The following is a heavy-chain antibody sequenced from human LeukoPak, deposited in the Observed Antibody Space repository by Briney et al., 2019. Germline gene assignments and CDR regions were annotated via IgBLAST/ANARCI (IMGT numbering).Heavy chain of an antibody. Sequence: SETLSLTCTVSGGSISSSNYYWGWIRQPPGKGLEWIGSIYYSGSTYYNPSLKSRVTISVDTSKNQFSLKLSSVTAADTAVYYCARDLGYQLSTPMSPFDPWGQGTLVTVSS. CDR3: ARDLGYQLSTPMSPFDP. V-gene: IGHV4-39*07. CDR2: IYYSGST. CDR1: GGSISSSNYY. J-gene: IGHJ5*02. D-gene: IGHD2-2*01.